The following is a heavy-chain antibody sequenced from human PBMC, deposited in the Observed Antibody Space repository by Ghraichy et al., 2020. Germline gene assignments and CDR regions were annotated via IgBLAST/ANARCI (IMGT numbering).Heavy chain of an antibody. D-gene: IGHD1-20*01. CDR3: AKDGITGPLDY. CDR2: ISYDGSNK. CDR1: GFTFSSYG. V-gene: IGHV3-30*18. Sequence: GGSLRLSCAASGFTFSSYGMHWVRQAPGKGLEWVAVISYDGSNKYYADSVKGRFTISRDNSKNTLYLQMNSLRAEDTAVYYCAKDGITGPLDYWGQGTLVTVSS. J-gene: IGHJ4*02.